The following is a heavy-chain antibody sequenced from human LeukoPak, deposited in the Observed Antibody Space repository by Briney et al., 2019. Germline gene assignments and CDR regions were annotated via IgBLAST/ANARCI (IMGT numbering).Heavy chain of an antibody. V-gene: IGHV4-39*01. CDR2: IYYSGST. CDR1: GGSISSSSYY. Sequence: PSETLSLTCAVSGGSISSSSYYRGWIRQPPGKGLEWIGSIYYSGSTYYNPSLKSRVTISVDTSKNQFSLKLSSVTAADTAVYYCARQYYYDSSGYYPFDYWGQGTLVTVSS. J-gene: IGHJ4*02. CDR3: ARQYYYDSSGYYPFDY. D-gene: IGHD3-22*01.